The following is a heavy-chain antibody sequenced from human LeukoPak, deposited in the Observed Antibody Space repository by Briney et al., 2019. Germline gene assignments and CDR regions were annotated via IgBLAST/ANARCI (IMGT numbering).Heavy chain of an antibody. D-gene: IGHD4-17*01. CDR3: ARDVSPTVTTLLDP. V-gene: IGHV1-69*04. CDR2: IIPILGVA. CDR1: GGTFSSYT. J-gene: IGHJ5*02. Sequence: SVKVSCKASGGTFSSYTISWVRQAPGQGLEWMGRIIPILGVANYAQKFQGRVTITADKSTSTAYMELSSLRSEDTAVYYCARDVSPTVTTLLDPWGQGTLVTVSS.